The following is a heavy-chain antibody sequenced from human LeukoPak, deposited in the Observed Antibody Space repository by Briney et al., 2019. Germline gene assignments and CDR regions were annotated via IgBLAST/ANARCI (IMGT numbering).Heavy chain of an antibody. Sequence: SETLSLTCAVYGGSFSGYYWSWIRQPPGKGLEWIGEINHSGSTNYNPSLKSRVTISVDTSKNQFSLKLSSVTAADTAVYYCARLYCSGGSCYGWFDPWGQGTLVTVSS. CDR1: GGSFSGYY. CDR2: INHSGST. J-gene: IGHJ5*02. D-gene: IGHD2-15*01. CDR3: ARLYCSGGSCYGWFDP. V-gene: IGHV4-34*01.